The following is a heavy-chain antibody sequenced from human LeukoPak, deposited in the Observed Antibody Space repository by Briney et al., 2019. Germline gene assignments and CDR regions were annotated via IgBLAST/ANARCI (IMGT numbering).Heavy chain of an antibody. Sequence: PGGSLRLSCAASGFTFSSYAMNWVRQAPGKGLEWVSSISSSSSYIYYADSVKGRFTISRDNAKNSLYLQMNSLRAEDTAVYYCARDVSGSYESVFDYWGQGTLVTVSS. J-gene: IGHJ4*02. CDR3: ARDVSGSYESVFDY. V-gene: IGHV3-21*01. CDR1: GFTFSSYA. CDR2: ISSSSSYI. D-gene: IGHD1-26*01.